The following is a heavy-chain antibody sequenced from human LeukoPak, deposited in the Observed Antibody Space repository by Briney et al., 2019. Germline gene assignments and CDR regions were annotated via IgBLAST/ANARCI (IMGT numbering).Heavy chain of an antibody. J-gene: IGHJ3*02. Sequence: GGSLRLSCAASGFTFSSYGMHWVRQAPGKGLEWVAVISYDGSNKYYADSVKGRFTISRDNAKNSLYLQMNSLRAEDTALYYCARDIDDILTEADAFDIWGQGTMVTVSS. CDR2: ISYDGSNK. CDR3: ARDIDDILTEADAFDI. D-gene: IGHD3-9*01. CDR1: GFTFSSYG. V-gene: IGHV3-30*03.